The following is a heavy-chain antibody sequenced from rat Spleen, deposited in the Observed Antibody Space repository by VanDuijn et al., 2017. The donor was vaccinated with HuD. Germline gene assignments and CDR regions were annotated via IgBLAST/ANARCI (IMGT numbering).Heavy chain of an antibody. J-gene: IGHJ2*01. V-gene: IGHV5-17*01. CDR1: GFTFSDYA. D-gene: IGHD1-11*01. CDR3: ARRFLRGYTYFDY. CDR2: IIYDGSST. Sequence: EVQLVESGGGLVQPGRSLKLSCAASGFTFSDYAMAWVRQAPKKGLEWVATIIYDGSSTYYRDSVKGRFTISRDNAKSTLYLQMDSLRSEDTATYYCARRFLRGYTYFDYWGQGVMVTVSS.